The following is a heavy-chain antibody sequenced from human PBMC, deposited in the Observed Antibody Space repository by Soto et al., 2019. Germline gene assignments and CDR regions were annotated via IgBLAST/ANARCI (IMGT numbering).Heavy chain of an antibody. CDR1: GFTFSSDA. J-gene: IGHJ6*02. CDR2: ISGSGGST. CDR3: AKASKLRFLELFGMDV. Sequence: GGSLRLSCAASGFTFSSDAMSWVRQAPGKGLEWVSAISGSGGSTYYADSVKGRFTISRDNSKNTLYLQMNSLRAEDTAVYYCAKASKLRFLELFGMDVWGQGTTVTVSS. D-gene: IGHD3-3*01. V-gene: IGHV3-23*01.